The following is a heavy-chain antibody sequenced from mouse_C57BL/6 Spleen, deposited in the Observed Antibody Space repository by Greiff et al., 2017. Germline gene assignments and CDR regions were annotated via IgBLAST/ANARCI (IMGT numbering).Heavy chain of an antibody. Sequence: QVQLQQPGAELVMPGASVKLSCKASGYTFTSYWMHWVKQRPGQGLEWIGEIDPSDSYTNYNQKFKGKSTLTVDKSSSTAYMHLSSLTSEDSAVYYCARWGYYGSSSFAYWGQGTLVTVSA. CDR2: IDPSDSYT. CDR1: GYTFTSYW. V-gene: IGHV1-69*01. J-gene: IGHJ3*01. D-gene: IGHD1-1*01. CDR3: ARWGYYGSSSFAY.